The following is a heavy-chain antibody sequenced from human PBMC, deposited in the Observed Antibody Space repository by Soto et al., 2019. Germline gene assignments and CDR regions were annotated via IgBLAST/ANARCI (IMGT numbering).Heavy chain of an antibody. CDR1: GFTFSNYA. V-gene: IGHV3-23*01. D-gene: IGHD3-10*01. CDR3: AKERLGRGIDY. Sequence: EVLLLDSGGGLVQPGGSLRLSCAASGFTFSNYAMTWVRQAPGKGPEWISTVNNGGGGTYYADSVKGRFTISSDNSKNTLYLQVSSLRAADTAVYYCAKERLGRGIDYWGQGILVTVSS. CDR2: VNNGGGGT. J-gene: IGHJ4*02.